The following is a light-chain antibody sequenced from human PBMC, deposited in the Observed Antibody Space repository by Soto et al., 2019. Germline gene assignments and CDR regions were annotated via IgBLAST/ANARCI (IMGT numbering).Light chain of an antibody. CDR3: QSADSSGTIC. CDR1: ALPKQY. J-gene: IGLJ2*01. CDR2: KDS. Sequence: SYELTQPPSVSVSPGQTARITCSGDALPKQYAYWYQQKPGQAPVLVIYKDSERPSGIPERFSGSSSGTTVTLTISGVQAEDEADYYCQSADSSGTICFGGGTKVTVL. V-gene: IGLV3-25*03.